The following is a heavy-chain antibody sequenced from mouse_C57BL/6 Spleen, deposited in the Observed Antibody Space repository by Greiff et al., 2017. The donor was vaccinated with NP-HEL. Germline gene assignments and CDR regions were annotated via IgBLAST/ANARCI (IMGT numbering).Heavy chain of an antibody. CDR2: ISSGGDYI. D-gene: IGHD1-1*01. CDR3: TRDHYGSSYDWYFDV. J-gene: IGHJ1*03. Sequence: EVKLVESGEGLVKPGGSLKLSCAASGFTFSSYAMSWVRPTPEKRLEWVAYISSGGDYIYYADTVKGRFTISRDNARNTLYLQMSSLKSEDTAMYYCTRDHYGSSYDWYFDVWGTGTTVTVSS. V-gene: IGHV5-9-1*02. CDR1: GFTFSSYA.